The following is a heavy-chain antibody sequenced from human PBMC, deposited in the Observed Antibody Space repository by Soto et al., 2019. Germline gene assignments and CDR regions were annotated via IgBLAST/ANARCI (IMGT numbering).Heavy chain of an antibody. CDR3: ARGGYFYDSSGYPEALDI. D-gene: IGHD3-22*01. V-gene: IGHV4-59*01. Sequence: SETLSLTCTVSGGSISSYYWSWIRQPPGKGLEWIGYIYYSGSTKYNPSLKSRVTISVDTSKNQLSLKLSSVTAADTAVYYCARGGYFYDSSGYPEALDIWGQGTMVTVSS. CDR1: GGSISSYY. CDR2: IYYSGST. J-gene: IGHJ3*02.